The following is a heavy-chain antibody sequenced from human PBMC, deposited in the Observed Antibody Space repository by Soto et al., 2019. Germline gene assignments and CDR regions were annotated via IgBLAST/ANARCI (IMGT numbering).Heavy chain of an antibody. CDR1: GFAFSSYA. CDR3: ARRGSGIYYDY. J-gene: IGHJ4*02. D-gene: IGHD1-26*01. Sequence: EVQLLESGGGLVQPGGSPRLSCAASGFAFSSYAMRWVRQAPGKGLEWVSAISGSGGSTYYADSVKGRFTISRDNSKNTLYLQMNSLRAEDTAVYYCARRGSGIYYDYWGQGTLVTVSS. V-gene: IGHV3-23*01. CDR2: ISGSGGST.